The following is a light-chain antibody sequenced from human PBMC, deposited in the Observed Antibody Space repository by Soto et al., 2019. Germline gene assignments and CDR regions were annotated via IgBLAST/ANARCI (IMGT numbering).Light chain of an antibody. V-gene: IGLV2-18*01. CDR1: SSDVESYNR. J-gene: IGLJ1*01. CDR2: EVS. Sequence: QSALTQPPSVSGSPGQSVTISCTGTSSDVESYNRVSWYQQPPGTAPKLMIYEVSNRPSGVPDRFSGSKSGNTASLTISGFKVENEADYYCSLYTRSRTFFFGTGTKVTVL. CDR3: SLYTRSRTFF.